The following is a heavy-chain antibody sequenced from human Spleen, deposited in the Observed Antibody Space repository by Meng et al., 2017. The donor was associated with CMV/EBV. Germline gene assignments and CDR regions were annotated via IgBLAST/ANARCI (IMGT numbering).Heavy chain of an antibody. CDR3: ARDRGFLDWFANWFDP. Sequence: SETLSLTCTVSGYSISSGYYWGWIRQPPGKGLEWIGSLYHSGNTYYNPSLKSRVTISVDTSENQFSLKLNSLTAADTAVYYCARDRGFLDWFANWFDPWGQGTQVTVSS. J-gene: IGHJ5*02. CDR1: GYSISSGYY. V-gene: IGHV4-38-2*02. CDR2: LYHSGNT. D-gene: IGHD3-3*01.